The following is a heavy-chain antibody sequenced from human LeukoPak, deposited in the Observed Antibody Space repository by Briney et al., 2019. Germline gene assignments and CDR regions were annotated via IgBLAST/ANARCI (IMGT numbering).Heavy chain of an antibody. CDR1: GGSISSYY. V-gene: IGHV4-39*07. CDR3: ARVAYYYYYMDV. Sequence: SETLSLTCTVSGGSISSYYWGWIRQPPGKGLEWIGSIYYSGSTYYNPSLKSRVTISVDTSKNQFSLKLSSVTAADTAVYYCARVAYYYYYMDVWGKGTTVTVSS. CDR2: IYYSGST. J-gene: IGHJ6*03.